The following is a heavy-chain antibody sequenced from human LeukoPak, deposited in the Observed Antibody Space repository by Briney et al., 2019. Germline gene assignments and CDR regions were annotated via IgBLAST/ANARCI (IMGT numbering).Heavy chain of an antibody. CDR2: ISTNGGVT. V-gene: IGHV3-64D*09. J-gene: IGHJ4*02. CDR3: VKDVSSTYYYFDY. CDR1: GFTFSRYA. Sequence: GGSLRLSCSASGFTFSRYAMHWVRQAPGKGLEYVSAISTNGGVTYYADSVMGRFTISRDNSKDTLYLEMSSLRVDDTAGYYCVKDVSSTYYYFDYWGQGTLVTVSS. D-gene: IGHD6-13*01.